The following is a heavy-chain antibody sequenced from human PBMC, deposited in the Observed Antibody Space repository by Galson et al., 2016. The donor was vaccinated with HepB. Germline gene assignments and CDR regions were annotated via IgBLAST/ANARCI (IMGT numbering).Heavy chain of an antibody. D-gene: IGHD3-16*02. CDR3: ARDDDYIWGSYRYTRTVPQYYFDY. Sequence: SLRLSCATSGFTFSSYAMHWVRQAPGKGLEWVAVISYDGSNNYYADSVKGRFTISRDNSKKTLYLQMNSRRAEDTAVYYCARDDDYIWGSYRYTRTVPQYYFDYWGQGTLVTVSS. V-gene: IGHV3-30-3*01. J-gene: IGHJ4*02. CDR2: ISYDGSNN. CDR1: GFTFSSYA.